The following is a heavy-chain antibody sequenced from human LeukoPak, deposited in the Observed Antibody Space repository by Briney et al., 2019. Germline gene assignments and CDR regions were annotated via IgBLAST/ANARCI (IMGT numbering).Heavy chain of an antibody. CDR2: IRYDGSNK. Sequence: GGSLRLSCAASGFTFSSYGMHWVRQAPGKGLEWVAFIRYDGSNKYYADSVKGRFTISRDNSKNTLYLQMNSLRAEDTAVYYCARAPGYGAAYYFDYWGQGTLVTVSS. V-gene: IGHV3-30*02. CDR3: ARAPGYGAAYYFDY. J-gene: IGHJ4*02. D-gene: IGHD1-1*01. CDR1: GFTFSSYG.